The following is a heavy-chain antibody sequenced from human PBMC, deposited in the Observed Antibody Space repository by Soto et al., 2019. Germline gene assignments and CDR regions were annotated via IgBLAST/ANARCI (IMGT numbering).Heavy chain of an antibody. CDR1: GYTFTGYY. D-gene: IGHD6-6*01. Sequence: GASVKVSCKASGYTFTGYYMHWVRQAPGQGLEWMGWVNPNSGGTNYAQKFQGWVTMTRDTSISTAYMELSRLRSDDTAVYYCARVSLGYSSSTRHDAFDIWGQGTMVTVSS. J-gene: IGHJ3*02. CDR2: VNPNSGGT. V-gene: IGHV1-2*04. CDR3: ARVSLGYSSSTRHDAFDI.